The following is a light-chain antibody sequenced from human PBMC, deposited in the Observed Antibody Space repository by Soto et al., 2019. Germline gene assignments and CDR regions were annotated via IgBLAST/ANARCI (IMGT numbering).Light chain of an antibody. CDR2: GTS. Sequence: IVLTQSPGTLSLSPGQRATLSCSASQTVSTTYLAWYQQKPGQAPRLLIYGTSTRATGVPDRFSGSGSVTDFTLTISSLEPEDFAVYYCQQYGNSPRYTFGQGTKLEIK. J-gene: IGKJ2*01. V-gene: IGKV3-20*01. CDR1: QTVSTTY. CDR3: QQYGNSPRYT.